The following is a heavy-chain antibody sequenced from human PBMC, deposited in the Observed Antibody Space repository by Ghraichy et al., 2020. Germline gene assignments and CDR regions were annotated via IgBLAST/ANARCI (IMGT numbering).Heavy chain of an antibody. CDR1: GDSISSSSFY. CDR3: ARNSIAARGSVNWFDP. Sequence: TLSLPCTVSGDSISSSSFYWGWIRQPPGKGLEWIGSIYYSGSTYYNPSLKSRVTMSVDTSNNQFSLKLSSVTAADTAVYYCARNSIAARGSVNWFDPWGQGTLVTVSS. J-gene: IGHJ5*02. V-gene: IGHV4-39*01. D-gene: IGHD6-25*01. CDR2: IYYSGST.